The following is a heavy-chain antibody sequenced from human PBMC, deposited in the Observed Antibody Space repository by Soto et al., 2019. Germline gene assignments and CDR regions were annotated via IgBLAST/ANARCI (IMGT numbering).Heavy chain of an antibody. Sequence: SETLSLTCAVSGGSISSGGYSWSWIRQPPGKGLEWIGYIYHSGSTYYNPSLKSRVTISVDRSKNQFSLKLSSVTAADTAVYYCARAQFELVPAAPPYGMDVWGQGTTVTVS. D-gene: IGHD2-2*01. CDR1: GGSISSGGYS. CDR2: IYHSGST. V-gene: IGHV4-30-2*01. CDR3: ARAQFELVPAAPPYGMDV. J-gene: IGHJ6*02.